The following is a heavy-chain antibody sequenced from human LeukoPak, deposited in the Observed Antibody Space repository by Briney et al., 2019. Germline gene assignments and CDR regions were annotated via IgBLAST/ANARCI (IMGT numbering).Heavy chain of an antibody. CDR2: ITSSGDRT. Sequence: GGSLRLSCAASGFTFNNYAMSWVRQAPGKGLEWVSSITSSGDRTFYADSVRGRFTISRDNSRSTLYLQMDSLRAEDAAVYYCAKDAYYDIAEYWGQGTLVTVSS. D-gene: IGHD3-9*01. J-gene: IGHJ4*02. CDR3: AKDAYYDIAEY. CDR1: GFTFNNYA. V-gene: IGHV3-23*01.